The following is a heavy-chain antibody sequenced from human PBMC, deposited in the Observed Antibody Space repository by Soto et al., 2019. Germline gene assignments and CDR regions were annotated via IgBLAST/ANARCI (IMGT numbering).Heavy chain of an antibody. Sequence: SETLSLTCTVSGDPITSYFWSWIRQPAGKGLEWIGHLFPGGTTSLNTSLESRITVNPDTSKNQFSLQLNSVTPEDTAVYYCARSGPGGYIDYWGQGTLVTVSS. D-gene: IGHD3-22*01. CDR3: ARSGPGGYIDY. CDR2: LFPGGTT. CDR1: GDPITSYF. J-gene: IGHJ4*02. V-gene: IGHV4-4*07.